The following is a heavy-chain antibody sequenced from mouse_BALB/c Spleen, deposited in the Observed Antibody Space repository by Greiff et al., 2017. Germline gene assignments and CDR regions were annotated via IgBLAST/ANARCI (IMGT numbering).Heavy chain of an antibody. Sequence: ESGPGLVKPSQSLSLTCSVTGYSITSGYYWNWIRQFPGNKLEWMGYISYDGSNNYNPSLKNRISITRDTSKNQFFLKLNSVTTEDTATYYCARRGDRYDGDYYAMDYWGQGTSVTVSS. CDR3: ARRGDRYDGDYYAMDY. V-gene: IGHV3-6*02. J-gene: IGHJ4*01. CDR2: ISYDGSN. CDR1: GYSITSGYY. D-gene: IGHD2-14*01.